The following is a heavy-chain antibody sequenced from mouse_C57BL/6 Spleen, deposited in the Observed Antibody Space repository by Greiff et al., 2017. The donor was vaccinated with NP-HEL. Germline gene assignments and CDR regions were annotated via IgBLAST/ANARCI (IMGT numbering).Heavy chain of an antibody. Sequence: EVQLQQSGPELVKPGASVKISCKASGYTFTDYYMNWVKQSHGKSLEWIGDINPNNGGTSYNQKFKGKATLTVDKSSSTAYMDLRSLTSEDSAVYYCARGGYPLFAYWGQGTLVTVAA. CDR2: INPNNGGT. V-gene: IGHV1-26*01. CDR1: GYTFTDYY. J-gene: IGHJ3*01. D-gene: IGHD2-14*01. CDR3: ARGGYPLFAY.